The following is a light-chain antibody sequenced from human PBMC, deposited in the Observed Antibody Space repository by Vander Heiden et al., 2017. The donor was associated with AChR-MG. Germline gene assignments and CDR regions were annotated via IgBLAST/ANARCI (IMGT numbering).Light chain of an antibody. CDR1: QSVSSY. CDR3: QQRINAGIT. V-gene: IGKV3-11*01. J-gene: IGKJ5*01. CDR2: DAS. Sequence: EIVLTQSPATLSLSPGERATLSCRASQSVSSYLAWYQQKPGQAPRLLIYDASNRATGIPARFSGSGSGTDFTLTISSLEPEDFAVYYCQQRINAGITFGQGTRLEIK.